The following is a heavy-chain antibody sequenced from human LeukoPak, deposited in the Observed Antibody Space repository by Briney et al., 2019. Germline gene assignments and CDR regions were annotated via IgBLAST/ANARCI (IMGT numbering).Heavy chain of an antibody. J-gene: IGHJ4*02. Sequence: ASVKVSCXASGGTFSNYAISWVRQAPGQGLEWMGRIIPIFGTTNYAQKFQGRITITTDESTSTAYMELSSLRSEDTAVYYCARGGEANYYDTSGYYLYYYWGQGTLVTVSS. CDR2: IIPIFGTT. D-gene: IGHD3-22*01. V-gene: IGHV1-69*05. CDR3: ARGGEANYYDTSGYYLYYY. CDR1: GGTFSNYA.